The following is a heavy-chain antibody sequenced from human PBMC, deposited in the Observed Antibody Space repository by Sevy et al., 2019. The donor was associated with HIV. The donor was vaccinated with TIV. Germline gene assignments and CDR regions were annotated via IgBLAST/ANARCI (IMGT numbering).Heavy chain of an antibody. Sequence: ASVKVSRKTSGGIFSNHVMHWVRQAPGQGLEWMGGFIPIFGKTKYARKFQGRVTLTADESTGTAYMELSSLTSEDTAVYFCARGNQGVPAAIHDWFDPWGQGTLVTVSS. CDR2: FIPIFGKT. V-gene: IGHV1-69*13. CDR3: ARGNQGVPAAIHDWFDP. J-gene: IGHJ5*02. CDR1: GGIFSNHV. D-gene: IGHD2-2*01.